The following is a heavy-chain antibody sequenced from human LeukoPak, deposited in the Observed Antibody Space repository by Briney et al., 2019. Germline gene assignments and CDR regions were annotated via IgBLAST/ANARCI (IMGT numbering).Heavy chain of an antibody. V-gene: IGHV4-4*07. J-gene: IGHJ4*02. D-gene: IGHD3-22*01. CDR1: GGSISGFY. CDR2: IYTSGST. CDR3: ARYFYDSSGYYYPDY. Sequence: SETLSFTCTVSGGSISGFYWSWIRQPAGKGLEWIGRIYTSGSTDYNPSLKSRVTMSVDKSKNQVSMKVTSVTAADTAVYYCARYFYDSSGYYYPDYWGQGTLVTVSS.